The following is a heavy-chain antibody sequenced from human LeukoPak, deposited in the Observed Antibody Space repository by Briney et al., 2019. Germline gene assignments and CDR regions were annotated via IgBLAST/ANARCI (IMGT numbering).Heavy chain of an antibody. J-gene: IGHJ4*02. Sequence: SVKVSCKASVGTFSSYAISWVRQAPGQGLEWMGRIIPILGIANYAQKFQGRVTITADKSTSTAYMELSRLRSEDTAVYYCASLVVVPAPVPPPWGQGTLVTVSS. V-gene: IGHV1-69*04. CDR1: VGTFSSYA. D-gene: IGHD2-2*01. CDR3: ASLVVVPAPVPPP. CDR2: IIPILGIA.